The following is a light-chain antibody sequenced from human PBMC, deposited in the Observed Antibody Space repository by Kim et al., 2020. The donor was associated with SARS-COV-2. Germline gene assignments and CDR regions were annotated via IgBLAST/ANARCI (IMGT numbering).Light chain of an antibody. V-gene: IGKV1-39*01. CDR1: QSISSQ. Sequence: ASVGDRGTLTCRTTQSISSQLNWYQQKPGRAPKLLISAASTLQGGVPSRFSGSGSETDFTLTISSLQPEDFATYFCQQSYITPFTFGPGTKVDIK. CDR2: AAS. CDR3: QQSYITPFT. J-gene: IGKJ3*01.